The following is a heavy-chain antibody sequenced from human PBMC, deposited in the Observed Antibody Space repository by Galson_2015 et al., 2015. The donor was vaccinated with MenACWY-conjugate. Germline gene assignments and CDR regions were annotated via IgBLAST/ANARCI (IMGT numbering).Heavy chain of an antibody. V-gene: IGHV4-59*01. CDR3: AREDYDSRRHNCGTDY. D-gene: IGHD3-22*01. Sequence: ETLSLTCSVSGGSTSGYYWSWIRQPPGKGLEWVGYVYYSGTTSYNPSLESRVTMSLDTSTKQISLKLSSVTAADTAVYYCAREDYDSRRHNCGTDYWGQGILVTVSS. CDR2: VYYSGTT. J-gene: IGHJ4*02. CDR1: GGSTSGYY.